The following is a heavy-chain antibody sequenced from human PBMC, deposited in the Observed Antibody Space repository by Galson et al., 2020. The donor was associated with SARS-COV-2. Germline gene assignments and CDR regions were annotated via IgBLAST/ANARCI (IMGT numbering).Heavy chain of an antibody. Sequence: ASVKVSCKASGYIFNNYALNWVLQAPGQGLEWMAWINTNTGNPTYAQGFTGRFAFSLDTSISTAYLQISSLKAEDTAIYYCARGAGAWFGELLDYWGQGTLVTVSS. CDR2: INTNTGNP. J-gene: IGHJ4*02. CDR3: ARGAGAWFGELLDY. D-gene: IGHD3-10*01. CDR1: GYIFNNYA. V-gene: IGHV7-4-1*02.